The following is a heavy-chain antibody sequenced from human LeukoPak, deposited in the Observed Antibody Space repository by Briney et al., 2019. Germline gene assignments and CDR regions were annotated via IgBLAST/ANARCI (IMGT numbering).Heavy chain of an antibody. Sequence: GRSLRLSCAASGFTFSSYAMHWVRQAPGKGLEWVAVISYDGSNKYYADSVKGRFTISRDNSKNTLYLQMNSLRAEDTAVYYCAREGRGYSYGSVLGLWGQGTLVTVSS. J-gene: IGHJ4*02. CDR2: ISYDGSNK. CDR1: GFTFSSYA. D-gene: IGHD5-18*01. V-gene: IGHV3-30-3*01. CDR3: AREGRGYSYGSVLGL.